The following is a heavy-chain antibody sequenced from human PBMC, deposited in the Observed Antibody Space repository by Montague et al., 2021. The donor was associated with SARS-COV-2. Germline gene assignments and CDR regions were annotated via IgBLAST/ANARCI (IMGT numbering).Heavy chain of an antibody. CDR1: GGSITGINYY. CDR2: IFHSGST. Sequence: SETLSLTCTVSGGSITGINYYWGWIRQPPGKGLKWIGNIFHSGSTYYNPSLMSRVTISVDTSRNEFSLKLNSVTAADTAVYYCARQKYDFWRGRFSDHFDPWGQGALVTVSS. V-gene: IGHV4-39*01. D-gene: IGHD3-3*01. J-gene: IGHJ5*02. CDR3: ARQKYDFWRGRFSDHFDP.